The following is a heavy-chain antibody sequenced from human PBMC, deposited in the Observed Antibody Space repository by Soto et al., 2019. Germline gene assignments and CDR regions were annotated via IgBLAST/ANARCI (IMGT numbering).Heavy chain of an antibody. CDR3: ASATSIAVAGKET. D-gene: IGHD6-19*01. CDR2: ISFYNGHT. J-gene: IGHJ4*02. CDR1: GDTVTKYG. V-gene: IGHV1-18*01. Sequence: QVQLVQSGGEVKKPGASVKVSRKASGDTVTKYGISWVRQAPGQGLEWVGWISFYNGHTNYALKFQDRITFTTDTSTSKASMELRSLTSDDTAVYYCASATSIAVAGKETWGQGTLVTVSS.